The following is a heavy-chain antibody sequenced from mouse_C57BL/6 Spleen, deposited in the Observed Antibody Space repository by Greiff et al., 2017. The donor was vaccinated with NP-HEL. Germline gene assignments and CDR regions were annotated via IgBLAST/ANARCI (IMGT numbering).Heavy chain of an antibody. CDR2: ISGGGGNT. Sequence: EVMLVESGGGLVKPGGSLKLSCAASGFTFSSYTMSWVRQTPEKRLEWVATISGGGGNTYYPGSVKGRFTISRDNAKNTLYLQMSSLRSEDTALYYCARLLGAMDYWGQGTSVTVSS. CDR1: GFTFSSYT. D-gene: IGHD4-1*01. CDR3: ARLLGAMDY. J-gene: IGHJ4*01. V-gene: IGHV5-9*01.